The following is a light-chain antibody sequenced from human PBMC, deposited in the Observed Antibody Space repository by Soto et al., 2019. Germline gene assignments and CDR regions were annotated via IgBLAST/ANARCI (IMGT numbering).Light chain of an antibody. V-gene: IGKV1-5*03. Sequence: DIQMTQSPSTLSASVGDRVTITCRASQSISSWLAWYQQKPGKAPNLLIYKASTLESGVPSRFSGSGSGTEFSLTISSLQPDDFATYYCQQYTGSPLTFGGGTKVEIK. CDR1: QSISSW. J-gene: IGKJ4*01. CDR3: QQYTGSPLT. CDR2: KAS.